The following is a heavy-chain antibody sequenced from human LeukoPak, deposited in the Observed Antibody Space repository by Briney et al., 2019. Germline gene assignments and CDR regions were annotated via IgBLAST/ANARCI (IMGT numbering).Heavy chain of an antibody. J-gene: IGHJ4*02. CDR1: GFIFRDYH. CDR2: ISSSAGYM. CDR3: ARGPWDYYDSSNYRTFNY. V-gene: IGHV3-21*01. D-gene: IGHD3-22*01. Sequence: GGSLRLSCAASGFIFRDYHIHWVRQAPGKGLEWVSSISSSAGYMYYADSVKGRFTISRDNARNSLYLQMNTLRAEDTAVYYCARGPWDYYDSSNYRTFNYWGQGTLVTVSS.